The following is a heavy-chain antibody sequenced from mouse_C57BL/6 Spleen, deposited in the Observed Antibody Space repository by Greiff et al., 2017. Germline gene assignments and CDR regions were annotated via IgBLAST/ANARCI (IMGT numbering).Heavy chain of an antibody. CDR3: AREGGYWYFDV. CDR2: IWSGGST. J-gene: IGHJ1*03. CDR1: GFSLTSYG. V-gene: IGHV2-2*01. Sequence: VQLVESGPGLVQPSQSLSITCTVSGFSLTSYGVHWVRQSPGKGLEWLGVIWSGGSTDYNAAFISRLSISKDNSKSQVFFKMNSLQADDTAIYYCAREGGYWYFDVWGTGTTVTVSS.